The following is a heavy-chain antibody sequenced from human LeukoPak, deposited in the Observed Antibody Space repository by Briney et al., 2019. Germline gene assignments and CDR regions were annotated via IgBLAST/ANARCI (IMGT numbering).Heavy chain of an antibody. Sequence: APVRPSCKPSGYTFTGYYIDWTPQAPGQGPECRGWINPKTGETGYAQKFQGRVTITGDMSISTAYMELSRLTSDDTAVYYCASRPSCSGGTCYGIGYWGQGSLVTVSS. CDR1: GYTFTGYY. CDR2: INPKTGET. J-gene: IGHJ4*02. D-gene: IGHD2-15*01. CDR3: ASRPSCSGGTCYGIGY. V-gene: IGHV1-2*02.